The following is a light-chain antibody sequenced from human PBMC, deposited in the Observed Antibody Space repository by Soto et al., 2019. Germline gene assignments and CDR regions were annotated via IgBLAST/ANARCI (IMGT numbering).Light chain of an antibody. CDR1: SRDVGGYNY. Sequence: ALTQPASVSGSPGQSITISCTGTSRDVGGYNYVSWYQQHPGKAPKLMIYEVNKRPSGVPDRFSGSKSGNTASLTVSGLQAEDEADYYCSSYAGSSNVFGTGTKVTVL. J-gene: IGLJ1*01. CDR3: SSYAGSSNV. V-gene: IGLV2-8*01. CDR2: EVN.